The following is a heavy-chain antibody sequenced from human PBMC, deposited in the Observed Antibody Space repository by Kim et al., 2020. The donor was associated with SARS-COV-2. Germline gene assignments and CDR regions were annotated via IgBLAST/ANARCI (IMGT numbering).Heavy chain of an antibody. CDR1: GGSFSTSSYY. J-gene: IGHJ4*02. D-gene: IGHD3-10*01. CDR2: IFYSRST. CDR3: ARLPNYFGSGAFDY. V-gene: IGHV4-39*01. Sequence: SETLSLICTVSGGSFSTSSYYWGWIPQSPGKGLEWIGSIFYSRSTYYNPSLKSRVTISVDTSKNQFSLKLTSVTAADTAVYYCARLPNYFGSGAFDYWGQGTLVTVSS.